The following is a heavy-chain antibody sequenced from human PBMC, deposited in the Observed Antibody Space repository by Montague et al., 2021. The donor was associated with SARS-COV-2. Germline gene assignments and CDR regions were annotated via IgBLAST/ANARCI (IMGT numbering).Heavy chain of an antibody. V-gene: IGHV4-59*02. CDR3: ARETMTADAFDI. CDR2: FYRVGST. J-gene: IGHJ3*02. Sequence: SETLSLTCTVSGASVGSSYWGWIRQPPGKGLEWIGYFYRVGSTDYNPSLKSRATISIDTSKNQFSLKVRSVTAADTAVYYCARETMTADAFDIWGQGTMVTVSS. CDR1: GASVGSSY. D-gene: IGHD1-14*01.